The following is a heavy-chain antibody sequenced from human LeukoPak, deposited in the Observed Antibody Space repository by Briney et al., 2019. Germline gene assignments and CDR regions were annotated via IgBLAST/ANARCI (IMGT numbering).Heavy chain of an antibody. Sequence: GGSLRLSCAASGFTVSSNYMSWVRQAPGKGLEWVSAISGSSGSTYCADSVRGRFTISRDNSKNTLYLQMNSLRAEDTAVYYCAKDPRFAHFDYWGQGTLVTVSS. CDR3: AKDPRFAHFDY. V-gene: IGHV3-23*01. CDR2: ISGSSGST. CDR1: GFTVSSNY. D-gene: IGHD3-3*01. J-gene: IGHJ4*02.